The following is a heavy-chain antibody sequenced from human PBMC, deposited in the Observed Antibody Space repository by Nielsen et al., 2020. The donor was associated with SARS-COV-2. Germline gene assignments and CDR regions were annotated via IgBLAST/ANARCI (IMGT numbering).Heavy chain of an antibody. CDR1: GYTFTSYG. D-gene: IGHD3-22*01. J-gene: IGHJ4*02. Sequence: ASVKVSCKAAGYTFTSYGLNWVRQAPGQGLEWMGWISPYNGNTNYAQQFQGRVTMTTDTSTSTAYMELRGLRSDDTAVYYCARDGYYDSIVMDFDYWGQGTLVTVSS. CDR3: ARDGYYDSIVMDFDY. CDR2: ISPYNGNT. V-gene: IGHV1-18*01.